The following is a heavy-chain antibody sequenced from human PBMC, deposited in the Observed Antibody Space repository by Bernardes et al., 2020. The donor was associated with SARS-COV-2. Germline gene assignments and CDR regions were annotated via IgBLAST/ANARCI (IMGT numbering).Heavy chain of an antibody. V-gene: IGHV3-23*01. J-gene: IGHJ6*02. Sequence: GGSLRLSCAASGFTFSTYAMNWVRQAPGKGLEWVSAIDEGSGGNTHYADSVKGRFTISRDDSKNTLFLQMNSLRTEDTAVYYCAKQYVHVWGQGTTVTVSS. CDR3: AKQYVHV. D-gene: IGHD2-8*01. CDR1: GFTFSTYA. CDR2: IDEGSGGNT.